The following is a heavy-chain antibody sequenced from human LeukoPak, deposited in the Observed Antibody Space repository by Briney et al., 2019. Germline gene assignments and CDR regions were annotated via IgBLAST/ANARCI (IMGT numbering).Heavy chain of an antibody. CDR2: MNPNSGNT. CDR1: GYTFTSYD. V-gene: IGHV1-8*01. J-gene: IGHJ6*03. Sequence: ASVKVSCKAFGYTFTSYDINWVRQATGQGLEWMGWMNPNSGNTGYAQKFQGRVTMTRNTSISTAYMELSSLRSDDTAVYYCARDPTYHDFWSGYGNYYYMDVWGKGTTVTVSS. CDR3: ARDPTYHDFWSGYGNYYYMDV. D-gene: IGHD3-3*01.